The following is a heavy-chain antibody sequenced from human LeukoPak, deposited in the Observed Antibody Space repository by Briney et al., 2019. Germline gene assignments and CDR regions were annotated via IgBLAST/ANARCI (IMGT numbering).Heavy chain of an antibody. CDR3: ARGSRDYYDPHSPLLDY. Sequence: SETLSLTCTVSGGSISGYYWSWIRQPPGKGLEWIGYIYYSGSTNYNPSLKSRVTISVDTSKNQFSLKLSSVTAADTAVYYCARGSRDYYDPHSPLLDYWGQGTLVTVSS. D-gene: IGHD3-22*01. V-gene: IGHV4-59*01. CDR2: IYYSGST. CDR1: GGSISGYY. J-gene: IGHJ4*02.